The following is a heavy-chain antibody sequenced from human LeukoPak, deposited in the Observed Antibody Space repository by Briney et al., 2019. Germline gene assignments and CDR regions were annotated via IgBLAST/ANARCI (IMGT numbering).Heavy chain of an antibody. Sequence: SETLSLTCTVSGGSISNYYWSWIRQPPGKGLEWIGFILSNGGANYNASLNSRATISRDTSRSQVSLKLTSVTAADTAVYYCASSNLGSLGQFDPWGQGTLVTVSS. CDR1: GGSISNYY. J-gene: IGHJ5*02. D-gene: IGHD3-10*01. V-gene: IGHV4-59*01. CDR3: ASSNLGSLGQFDP. CDR2: ILSNGGA.